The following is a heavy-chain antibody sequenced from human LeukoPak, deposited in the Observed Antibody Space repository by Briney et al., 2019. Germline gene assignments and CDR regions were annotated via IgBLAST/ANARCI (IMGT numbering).Heavy chain of an antibody. J-gene: IGHJ4*02. V-gene: IGHV3-48*01. CDR2: ISSSSSTT. D-gene: IGHD4-17*01. CDR1: GFTFSSYS. Sequence: GSLRLSCAASGFTFSSYSMNWVRQAPGKGLEWVSYISSSSSTTYYADSVKGRFTISRDNAKNSLYLQMNSLRAEDTAVYYCASGRDIGYDYGDFFDYWGQGTLVTVSS. CDR3: ASGRDIGYDYGDFFDY.